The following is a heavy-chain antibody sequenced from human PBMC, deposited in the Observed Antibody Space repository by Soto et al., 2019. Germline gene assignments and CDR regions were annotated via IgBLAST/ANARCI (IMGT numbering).Heavy chain of an antibody. J-gene: IGHJ4*02. Sequence: GGSLRLSCAASGFTFTRYSMNWVRQAPGKGLEWVSSISSTTNYIYYADSMKGRFTVSRDNAKNSVYLEMNGLSAEDTAVYYCARESEDLTSNFDYWGQGTLVTVSS. CDR2: ISSTTNYI. CDR3: ARESEDLTSNFDY. CDR1: GFTFTRYS. V-gene: IGHV3-21*01.